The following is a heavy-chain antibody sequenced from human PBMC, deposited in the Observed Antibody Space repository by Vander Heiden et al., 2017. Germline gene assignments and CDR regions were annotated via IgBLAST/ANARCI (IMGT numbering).Heavy chain of an antibody. CDR1: GFTFRSHW. V-gene: IGHV3-7*01. Sequence: EVRLVESGGGLVQPGGSLRLSCAASGFTFRSHWMSWVRQAPGKGLEWVANIKQEGSEKYFVDSVKGRFTSSRDNAKNSLSRQMNSLRAEDTAVYYCARDPLQLWLLFDYWGLGTLVTVSS. CDR3: ARDPLQLWLLFDY. D-gene: IGHD5-18*01. CDR2: IKQEGSEK. J-gene: IGHJ4*02.